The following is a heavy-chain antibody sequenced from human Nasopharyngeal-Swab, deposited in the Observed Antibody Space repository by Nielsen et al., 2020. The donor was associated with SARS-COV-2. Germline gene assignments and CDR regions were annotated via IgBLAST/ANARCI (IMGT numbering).Heavy chain of an antibody. J-gene: IGHJ6*02. CDR3: ARDSFSRVGAAGSSHYYYYGMDV. Sequence: GGSLRLSCAASGFTFSSYWMSWVRQAPGKGLEWVANIKQDGSEKYYVDSVKVRFTISRDNAKNSLYLQMNSLRAEDTAVYYCARDSFSRVGAAGSSHYYYYGMDVWGQGTTVTVSS. CDR1: GFTFSSYW. CDR2: IKQDGSEK. D-gene: IGHD6-13*01. V-gene: IGHV3-7*01.